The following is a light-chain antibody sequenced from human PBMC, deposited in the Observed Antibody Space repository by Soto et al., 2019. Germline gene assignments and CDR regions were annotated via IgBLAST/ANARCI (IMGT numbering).Light chain of an antibody. J-gene: IGKJ1*01. Sequence: DIQMIQSPSTLSASVGDRVTITCRASQSISSWLAWYQQKPGKAPKLLIYDASSLESGVPSRFSGSGSGTEFTLTISSLQPDDFATYYCQQYNSYLWTFGQGTNVDTK. CDR3: QQYNSYLWT. CDR1: QSISSW. V-gene: IGKV1-5*01. CDR2: DAS.